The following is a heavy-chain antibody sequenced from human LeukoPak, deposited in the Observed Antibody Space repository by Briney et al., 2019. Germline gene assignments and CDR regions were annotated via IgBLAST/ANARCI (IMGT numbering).Heavy chain of an antibody. CDR3: ARHQQWLVRVDY. V-gene: IGHV4-39*01. CDR1: GGSISSSSYY. CDR2: IYYTGST. Sequence: SETLSLTCTVSGGSISSSSYYWGWIRQPPGKGLEWIGSIYYTGSTYYNPSLKSRVAISVDTSKNQFSLKLSSVTAADTAVYYCARHQQWLVRVDYWGQGTLVTVSS. J-gene: IGHJ4*02. D-gene: IGHD6-19*01.